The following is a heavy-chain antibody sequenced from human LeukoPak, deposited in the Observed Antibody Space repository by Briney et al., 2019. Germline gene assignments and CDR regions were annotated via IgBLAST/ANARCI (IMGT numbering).Heavy chain of an antibody. V-gene: IGHV3-30*02. D-gene: IGHD5-12*01. Sequence: GGSLRLSCAASGFTFSSYGMHWVRQAPGKGLEWVAFIRYDGSNKYYADSVKGRFTISRDNLKNTLYLQMNSLRAEDTAVFYCAKGGGYEAQYYYYYMDVWGKGTTVTISS. CDR3: AKGGGYEAQYYYYYMDV. J-gene: IGHJ6*03. CDR2: IRYDGSNK. CDR1: GFTFSSYG.